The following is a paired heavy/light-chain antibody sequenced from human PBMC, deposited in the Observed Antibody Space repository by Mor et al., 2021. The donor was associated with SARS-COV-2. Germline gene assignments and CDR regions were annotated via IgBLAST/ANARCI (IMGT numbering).Heavy chain of an antibody. CDR2: ISAYNGNT. Sequence: QVQLVQSGAEVKKPGASVKVSCKASGYTFTSYGISWVRQAPGQGLEWMGWISAYNGNTNYAQKLQGRVTMTTDTSTSTAYMELRSLRSDDTAVYYCARGHCSSTSCYGGWDYYYGMDVWGQGTTVTVSS. J-gene: IGHJ6*02. V-gene: IGHV1-18*01. D-gene: IGHD2-2*01. CDR3: ARGHCSSTSCYGGWDYYYGMDV. CDR1: GYTFTSYG.
Light chain of an antibody. J-gene: IGKJ4*01. CDR1: QSISSY. Sequence: DIQMTQSPSSLSASVGDRVTITCRASQSISSYLNWYQQKPGKAPKLLIYAASSLQSGVPSRFSGSGSGTDFTLTISSLQPEDFATYYCQQSYSTPQTFGGGTKVEIK. CDR3: QQSYSTPQT. CDR2: AAS. V-gene: IGKV1-39*01.